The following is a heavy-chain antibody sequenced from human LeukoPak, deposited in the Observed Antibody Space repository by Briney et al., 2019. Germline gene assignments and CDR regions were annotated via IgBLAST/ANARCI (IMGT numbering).Heavy chain of an antibody. CDR2: INPNSGGT. CDR1: GYTFTGYY. CDR3: ARVSYGSGSYYPEPEANYYYYYMDV. D-gene: IGHD3-10*01. J-gene: IGHJ6*03. V-gene: IGHV1-2*02. Sequence: EASVKVSCKASGYTFTGYYMHWVRQAPGQGLEWMGWINPNSGGTNYAQKFQGRVTMTRNTSISTAYMELSSLRSEDTAVYYCARVSYGSGSYYPEPEANYYYYYMDVWGKGTTVTISS.